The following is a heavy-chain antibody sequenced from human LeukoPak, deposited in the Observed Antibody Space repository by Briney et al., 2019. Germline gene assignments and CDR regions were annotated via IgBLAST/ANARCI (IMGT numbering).Heavy chain of an antibody. CDR3: ARGVVGTIPLDY. CDR2: IYSEANT. J-gene: IGHJ4*02. D-gene: IGHD1-26*01. CDR1: GFTVSRNY. V-gene: IGHV3-53*01. Sequence: GGSLRLSCVASGFTVSRNYMSWARQAPGKGLEWVSLIYSEANTYYADSVKGRFTIFRDNSKNTLYLQMNSLRAEDTAVYYCARGVVGTIPLDYWGQGTLVTVSS.